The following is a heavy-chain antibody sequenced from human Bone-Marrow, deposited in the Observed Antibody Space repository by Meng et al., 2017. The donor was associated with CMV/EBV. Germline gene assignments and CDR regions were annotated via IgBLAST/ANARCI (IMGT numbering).Heavy chain of an antibody. CDR3: ARACRRGAARCGLDY. CDR2: INPSGGST. CDR1: GYTFPSYY. Sequence: ASVKVSCKASGYTFPSYYMHWVRQAPGQGLEWMGIINPSGGSTSYAQKFQGRVTMTRNTSISTAYMELSSLRSEDTAVYYCARACRRGAARCGLDYWGQGTLVTVSS. D-gene: IGHD6-6*01. J-gene: IGHJ4*02. V-gene: IGHV1-46*01.